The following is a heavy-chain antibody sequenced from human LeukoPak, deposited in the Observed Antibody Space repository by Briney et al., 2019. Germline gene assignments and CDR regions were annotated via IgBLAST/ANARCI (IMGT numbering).Heavy chain of an antibody. J-gene: IGHJ4*02. V-gene: IGHV4-61*01. Sequence: SETLSLTCTVSGGSVSSSNYYWSWIRQPPGKGLEWIGYIYYSGSTNYNPSLKSRVTISVDTSKNQFSLKLSSVTAADTAVYYCARAPRGSIAVAGTDWGQGTLVTVSS. CDR3: ARAPRGSIAVAGTD. D-gene: IGHD6-19*01. CDR2: IYYSGST. CDR1: GGSVSSSNYY.